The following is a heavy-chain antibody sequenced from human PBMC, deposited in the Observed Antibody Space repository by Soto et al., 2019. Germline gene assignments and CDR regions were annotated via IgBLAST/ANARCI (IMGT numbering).Heavy chain of an antibody. Sequence: EVQLLESGGGLVQPGGSLRLSCAASGFTFSSYAMSWVRQAPGKGLEWVSAISGSGGSTYYADSVKGRFTISRDNSKNKLYLQMNSLRAEDTAVYYGAKEGVVAGEWGMDYWGQGTLVTVSS. CDR2: ISGSGGST. D-gene: IGHD3-16*01. CDR3: AKEGVVAGEWGMDY. V-gene: IGHV3-23*01. J-gene: IGHJ4*02. CDR1: GFTFSSYA.